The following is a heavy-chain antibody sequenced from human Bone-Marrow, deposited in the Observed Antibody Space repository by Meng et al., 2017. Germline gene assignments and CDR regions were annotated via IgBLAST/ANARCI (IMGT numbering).Heavy chain of an antibody. V-gene: IGHV4-38-2*02. J-gene: IGHJ5*02. D-gene: IGHD2-2*01. Sequence: ESLKISCTVSGYSISSGYYWGWIRQPPGKGLEWIGSIYYSGSTYYNPSLKSRVTISVDTSKNQFSLKLSSVTAADTAVYYCARDSSLTPQDNWCDPWGQGTLVTVSS. CDR3: ARDSSLTPQDNWCDP. CDR1: GYSISSGYY. CDR2: IYYSGST.